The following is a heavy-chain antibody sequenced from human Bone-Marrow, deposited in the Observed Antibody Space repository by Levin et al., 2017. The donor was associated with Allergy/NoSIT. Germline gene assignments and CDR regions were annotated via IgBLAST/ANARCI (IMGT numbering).Heavy chain of an antibody. Sequence: GGSLRLSCAVSGLSVSGNYMSWVRQAPGKKLGWVAAIYSTGIMYYADSLKGRFTISRDTSKDRVYLQMYSLSLEDTAVYYCASLSYWGQGTLVTVSS. V-gene: IGHV3-66*01. CDR2: IYSTGIM. J-gene: IGHJ4*02. CDR1: GLSVSGNY. CDR3: ASLSY.